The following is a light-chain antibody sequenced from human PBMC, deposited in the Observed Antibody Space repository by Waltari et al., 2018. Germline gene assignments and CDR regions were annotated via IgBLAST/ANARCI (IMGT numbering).Light chain of an antibody. CDR3: QQYSSVPLT. Sequence: DIQMTQSPSALSASVGDRLIITCRASQTISEWLAWYQQKPGEAPNLLIYMASTLERGVPSRFSGSGDGTEFTLTISSVRPDDFGTYYCQQYSSVPLTFGGGTKVEIK. CDR1: QTISEW. J-gene: IGKJ4*01. CDR2: MAS. V-gene: IGKV1-5*03.